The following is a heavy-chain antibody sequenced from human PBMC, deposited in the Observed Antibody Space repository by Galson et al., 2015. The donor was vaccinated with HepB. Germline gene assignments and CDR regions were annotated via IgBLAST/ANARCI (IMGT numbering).Heavy chain of an antibody. CDR2: IYYSGST. CDR3: ARERWAGNYFDY. J-gene: IGHJ4*02. V-gene: IGHV4-30-4*01. D-gene: IGHD1-14*01. CDR1: GGSISSGDYY. Sequence: LSLTCTVSGGSISSGDYYWSWIRQPPGKGLEWIGYIYYSGSTYYNPSLKSRVTISVDTSKNQFSLKLSSVTAADTAVYYCARERWAGNYFDYWGQGTLVTVSS.